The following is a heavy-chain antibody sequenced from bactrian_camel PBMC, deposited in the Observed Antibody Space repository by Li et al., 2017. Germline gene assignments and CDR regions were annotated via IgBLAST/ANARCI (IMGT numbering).Heavy chain of an antibody. V-gene: IGHV3S40*01. D-gene: IGHD7*01. Sequence: VQLVESGGGLVQPEGSLRLSCAASGFTFSNYGVSWVRQAPGKGLEWISFINAGDSTSYAESVKGRFTASRDNDENTLYLQLDSLKREDTAMYYCAAEGPVWTVVTGACGFGHSGQGTQVTVS. CDR3: AAEGPVWTVVTGACGFGH. CDR2: INAGDST. CDR1: GFTFSNYG. J-gene: IGHJ4*01.